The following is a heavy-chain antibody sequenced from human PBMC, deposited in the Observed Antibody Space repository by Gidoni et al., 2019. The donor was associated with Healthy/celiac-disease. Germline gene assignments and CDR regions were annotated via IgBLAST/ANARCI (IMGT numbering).Heavy chain of an antibody. Sequence: QLQLQESGPGLVKPSETLSLTCTVSGGSISSSSYYWGWIRQPPGKGLELIGSIYYSGSTYYNPSLKSRVTISVDTSKNQFSLKLSSVTAADTAVYYCARLAYYYDSSGYFAYYFDYWGQGTLVTVSS. CDR2: IYYSGST. D-gene: IGHD3-22*01. CDR1: GGSISSSSYY. CDR3: ARLAYYYDSSGYFAYYFDY. V-gene: IGHV4-39*01. J-gene: IGHJ4*02.